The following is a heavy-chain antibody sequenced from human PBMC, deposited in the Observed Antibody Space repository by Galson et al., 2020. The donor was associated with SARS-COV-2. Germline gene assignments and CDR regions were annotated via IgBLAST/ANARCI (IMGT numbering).Heavy chain of an antibody. CDR3: TTDRDYGGSYLAY. CDR1: GFIFSNAW. CDR2: IKSKTSGGTA. D-gene: IGHD3-10*01. Sequence: GESLKISCVVSGFIFSNAWMSWVRQAPGQGLEWVGRIKSKTSGGTADYGAPAKGRFTISRDDSKNTLYLQMNSLKTEDTALYYCTTDRDYGGSYLAYWGQGTLVTVSS. J-gene: IGHJ4*02. V-gene: IGHV3-15*01.